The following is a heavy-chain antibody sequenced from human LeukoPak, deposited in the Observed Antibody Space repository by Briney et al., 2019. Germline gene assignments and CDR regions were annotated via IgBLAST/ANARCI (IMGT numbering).Heavy chain of an antibody. CDR2: VSSRSFTI. J-gene: IGHJ4*02. D-gene: IGHD6-19*01. Sequence: PGRSLRLSCAASGFTFSSYSMNWVRQAPGKGLEWVSYVSSRSFTIYYADSVKGRFTISRDNAKNSLYLQMNSLTDEDTAVYYCARGSIGNSSGWYYFDYWGQGTLVTVSS. V-gene: IGHV3-48*02. CDR3: ARGSIGNSSGWYYFDY. CDR1: GFTFSSYS.